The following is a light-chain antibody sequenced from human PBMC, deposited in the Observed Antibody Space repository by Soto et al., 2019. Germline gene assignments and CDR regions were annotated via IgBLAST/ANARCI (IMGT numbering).Light chain of an antibody. V-gene: IGKV3-11*01. CDR1: QSFRGL. CDR2: DAY. Sequence: EVVLTQSRATLSVSPGERATLSCRASQSFRGLLAWYQQKPGQAPRLLIYDAYNRATGIPPRFSGSGSGTDFTLTISSLEPEDSAVYYCQQRHMWPITFGQGTRLEIK. CDR3: QQRHMWPIT. J-gene: IGKJ5*01.